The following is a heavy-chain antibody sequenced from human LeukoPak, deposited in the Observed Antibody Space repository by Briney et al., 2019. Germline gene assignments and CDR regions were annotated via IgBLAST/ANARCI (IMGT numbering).Heavy chain of an antibody. CDR2: IHYTGST. CDR1: GGSISSYY. Sequence: SETLSLTCTVPGGSISSYYWSWIRQSPGKGLECIGYIHYTGSTNYNPSLKSRVTISVETSKNQFSLKLKSVTAADTAVYYCARGGYYGSGNDFRFDPWGQGTLVTVSS. V-gene: IGHV4-59*01. D-gene: IGHD3-10*01. J-gene: IGHJ5*02. CDR3: ARGGYYGSGNDFRFDP.